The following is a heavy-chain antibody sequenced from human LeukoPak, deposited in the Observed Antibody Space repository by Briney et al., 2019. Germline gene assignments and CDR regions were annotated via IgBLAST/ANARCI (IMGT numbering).Heavy chain of an antibody. J-gene: IGHJ4*02. D-gene: IGHD5-12*01. Sequence: GRSLRLSCAASGFTFSSYAMHWVRQAPGKGLEWVAVISYDGSNKYYADSVKGRFTISRDNSKNTLYLQMNSLRAEDTAVYYCARDKDEDIVATIFDYWGQGTLATVSS. CDR1: GFTFSSYA. CDR3: ARDKDEDIVATIFDY. CDR2: ISYDGSNK. V-gene: IGHV3-30*04.